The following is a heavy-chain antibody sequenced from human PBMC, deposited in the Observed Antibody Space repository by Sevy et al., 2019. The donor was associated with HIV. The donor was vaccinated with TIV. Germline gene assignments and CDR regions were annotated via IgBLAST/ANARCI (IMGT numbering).Heavy chain of an antibody. J-gene: IGHJ3*02. CDR1: GYTFTSYY. D-gene: IGHD3-22*01. Sequence: ASVKVSCKASGYTFTSYYMHWVRQAPGQGLEWMGIINPSGGSTSYAQKFQGRVTMTRDTSTSTVYRELGSLRSEDTAVYYWAGGGYYDSSGYYQDAFDIWGQGTMVTVSS. V-gene: IGHV1-46*01. CDR2: INPSGGST. CDR3: AGGGYYDSSGYYQDAFDI.